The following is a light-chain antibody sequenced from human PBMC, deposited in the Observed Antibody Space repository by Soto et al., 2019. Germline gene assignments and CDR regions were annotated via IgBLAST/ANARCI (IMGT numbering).Light chain of an antibody. V-gene: IGKV1-39*01. J-gene: IGKJ1*01. CDR2: AAS. Sequence: DIQMTQSPSSLSASVGDRVTITCRASQSISSYLNWYQQKPGRAPKILIYAASSLQSGVPSRFSGSGSGTDFTLTISSLQHEDVATYYYQQYYSTPTFGQGTKVEIK. CDR3: QQYYSTPT. CDR1: QSISSY.